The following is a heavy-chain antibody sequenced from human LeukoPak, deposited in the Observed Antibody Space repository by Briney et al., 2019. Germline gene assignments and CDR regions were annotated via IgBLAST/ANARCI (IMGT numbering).Heavy chain of an antibody. CDR3: ARVVTIAAAGTGVYVFDY. D-gene: IGHD6-13*01. V-gene: IGHV1-8*01. J-gene: IGHJ4*02. CDR2: MNPNSGNT. CDR1: GYTFTSYD. Sequence: ASVKVSCKASGYTFTSYDINWVRQATGQGLEWVGWMNPNSGNTGYAQKFQGRVTMTRNTSISTAYMELSSLRSEDTAVYYCARVVTIAAAGTGVYVFDYWGKGTLVTASS.